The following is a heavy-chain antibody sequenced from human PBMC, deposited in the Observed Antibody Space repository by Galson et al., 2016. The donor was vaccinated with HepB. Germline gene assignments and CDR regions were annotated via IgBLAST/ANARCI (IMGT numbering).Heavy chain of an antibody. D-gene: IGHD3/OR15-3a*01. CDR3: ARDQTFYDFWTGNRLDH. J-gene: IGHJ4*02. Sequence: SLRLSCAASGFTFNTFGIHWVRQAPGKGLEWVALISFDGSSKYYVDSVEGRFAISRDNSKNTLFLQMNSLGVEDTAVYHCARDQTFYDFWTGNRLDHWGQGTLVTVSS. V-gene: IGHV3-30*03. CDR1: GFTFNTFG. CDR2: ISFDGSSK.